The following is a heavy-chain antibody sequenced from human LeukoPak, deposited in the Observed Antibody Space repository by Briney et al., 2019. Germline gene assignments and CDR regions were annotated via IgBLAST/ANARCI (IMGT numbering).Heavy chain of an antibody. CDR3: ARRGDTAMVWNYFGY. J-gene: IGHJ4*02. Sequence: PETLSLTCTVSGGSISSYYWSWIRQPPGKGLEWIGYIYYSGSANYNPSLKSRVTISVDTSKNQFSLKLSSVTAADTAAYYCARRGDTAMVWNYFGYWGQGTLVTVSS. CDR1: GGSISSYY. CDR2: IYYSGSA. D-gene: IGHD5-18*01. V-gene: IGHV4-59*08.